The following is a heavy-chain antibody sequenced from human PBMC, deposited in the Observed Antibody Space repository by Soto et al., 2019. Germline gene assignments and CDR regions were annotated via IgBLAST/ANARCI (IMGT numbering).Heavy chain of an antibody. V-gene: IGHV3-23*01. Sequence: PGGSLRLSCVGSGFSFRKYAMNWVRQAPGKGLEWVSGISGSGGSGRGFYADPVKGRFTISRENSKNTLYLEMNSLRAEDTAVYYCAKDLDDYSSAIDFWGQGTLGTVSS. CDR1: GFSFRKYA. J-gene: IGHJ4*02. CDR3: AKDLDDYSSAIDF. D-gene: IGHD4-4*01. CDR2: ISGSGGSGRG.